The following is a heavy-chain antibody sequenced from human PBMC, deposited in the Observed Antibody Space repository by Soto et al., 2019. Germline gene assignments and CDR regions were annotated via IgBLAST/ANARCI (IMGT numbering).Heavy chain of an antibody. Sequence: SETLSLTCTVSGGSISSYYWSWIRQPPGKGLEWIGYIYNSGSTYYNPSLKSRVSISVDTSKNQFSLKLNSVTAADTAIYYCARVGTTRIWFDPWGQGTLVTVSS. V-gene: IGHV4-59*08. CDR1: GGSISSYY. CDR2: IYNSGST. CDR3: ARVGTTRIWFDP. D-gene: IGHD1-1*01. J-gene: IGHJ5*02.